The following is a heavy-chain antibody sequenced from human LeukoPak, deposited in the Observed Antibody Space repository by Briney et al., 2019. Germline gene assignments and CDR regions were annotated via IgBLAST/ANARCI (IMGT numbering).Heavy chain of an antibody. J-gene: IGHJ4*02. Sequence: GRSLRLSCAASGFTFSSYGMHWVRHAPGKGLEWVAVIWSDGSNKYYADSVKGRFTISRDYSKNALFLQMNSLRAEDTAVYYCARVFSGWSFDYWGQGTLVTVSS. CDR2: IWSDGSNK. CDR3: ARVFSGWSFDY. V-gene: IGHV3-33*01. D-gene: IGHD6-19*01. CDR1: GFTFSSYG.